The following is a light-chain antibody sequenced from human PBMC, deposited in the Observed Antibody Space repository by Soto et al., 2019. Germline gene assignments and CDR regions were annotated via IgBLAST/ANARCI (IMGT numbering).Light chain of an antibody. V-gene: IGKV3D-20*02. Sequence: EIVVSQSPGTLSLSSGERATLSCRASQSVSSSYLAWYQQKPGQAPRLLIYGASSRATGIPDRFSGSGSGTDFTLTISRLEPEDFALYYCQQRSNWPIPFGQGTRLEIK. J-gene: IGKJ5*01. CDR2: GAS. CDR3: QQRSNWPIP. CDR1: QSVSSSY.